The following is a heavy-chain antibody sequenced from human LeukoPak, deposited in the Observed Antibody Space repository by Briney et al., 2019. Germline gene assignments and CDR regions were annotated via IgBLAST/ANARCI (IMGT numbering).Heavy chain of an antibody. J-gene: IGHJ3*02. CDR3: ATHHEIIGYQAFDI. CDR1: GYSFTSSW. V-gene: IGHV5-51*01. Sequence: GESLKISCKGSGYSFTSSWMGWVRQIPGLDLEWMGIIYPGDSDTRYGPSFQGQVTISADKSISTAYLQWSSLKASDTAMYYCATHHEIIGYQAFDIWGQGTMVSVSS. D-gene: IGHD5-18*01. CDR2: IYPGDSDT.